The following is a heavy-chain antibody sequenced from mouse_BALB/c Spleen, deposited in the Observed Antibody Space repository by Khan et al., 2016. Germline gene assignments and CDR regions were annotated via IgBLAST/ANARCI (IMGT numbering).Heavy chain of an antibody. D-gene: IGHD2-4*01. Sequence: QVQLQQSGAELVRPGASVKLSCKALGYTFTDYEMHWVKQTPVHGLEWIGAIHPGGGGSAYNQKFKVSATLTADKSSSPAYMELSSLTSEDSAVYYCAKGLRRGYDCDSWGEGTTLTVSA. CDR3: AKGLRRGYDCDS. CDR2: IHPGGGGS. CDR1: GYTFTDYE. V-gene: IGHV1-15*01. J-gene: IGHJ2*01.